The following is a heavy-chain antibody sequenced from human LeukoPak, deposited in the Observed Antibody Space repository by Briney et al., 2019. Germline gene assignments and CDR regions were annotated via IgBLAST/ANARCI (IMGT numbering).Heavy chain of an antibody. D-gene: IGHD3-22*01. CDR3: SVVHRYYDGSGYWVQ. CDR2: ISTNGGST. V-gene: IGHV3-23*01. J-gene: IGHJ4*02. Sequence: GGSLRLSCEASGFTFSSYAISWVRQAPRKGLEWVSGISTNGGSTSYADSVKGRLTLSRDNHRNMLYMEMNSLRCEDTAVYVCSVVHRYYDGSGYWVQWGQGTLVTVSS. CDR1: GFTFSSYA.